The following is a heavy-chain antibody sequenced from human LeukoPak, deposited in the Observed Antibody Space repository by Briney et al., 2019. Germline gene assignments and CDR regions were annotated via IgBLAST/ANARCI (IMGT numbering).Heavy chain of an antibody. CDR2: INHSGST. D-gene: IGHD6-13*01. CDR1: GGSFSGYY. J-gene: IGHJ4*02. V-gene: IGHV4-34*01. Sequence: ASETLSLTCAVYGGSFSGYYWSWIRQPPGKGLEWIGEINHSGSTNYNPSLKSRVTISVDTSKNQFSLKLSSVTVADTAVYYCAREREYSSSGNTFDYWGQGALVTVSS. CDR3: AREREYSSSGNTFDY.